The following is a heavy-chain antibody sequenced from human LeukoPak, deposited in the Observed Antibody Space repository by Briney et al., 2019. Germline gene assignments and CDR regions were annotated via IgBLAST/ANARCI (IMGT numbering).Heavy chain of an antibody. J-gene: IGHJ5*02. D-gene: IGHD1-26*01. CDR3: AKTSGSFYGWFDP. Sequence: GGSLRLSCAASGFSFRSCWMHWVRQAPGKELVWVSRINGDGSTTNYADSVKGRFTISRDNAKNTLYLQMNSLRAEDTAVYYCAKTSGSFYGWFDPWGQGTLVTVSS. CDR2: INGDGSTT. CDR1: GFSFRSCW. V-gene: IGHV3-74*01.